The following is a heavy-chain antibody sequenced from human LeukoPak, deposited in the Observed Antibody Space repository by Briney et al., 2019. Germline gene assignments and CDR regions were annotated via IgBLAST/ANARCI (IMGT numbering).Heavy chain of an antibody. J-gene: IGHJ4*02. Sequence: PGGSLRLSCAASGFTFGSYVMSWVRQAPGKGLEWVSYINHNGKTIYYADSVRGRFTISRDNGENSLYLQMNSLRDEDTAVYYCARDNDWAFDYWGQGTLVTVSS. CDR2: INHNGKTI. CDR3: ARDNDWAFDY. D-gene: IGHD3-9*01. CDR1: GFTFGSYV. V-gene: IGHV3-48*02.